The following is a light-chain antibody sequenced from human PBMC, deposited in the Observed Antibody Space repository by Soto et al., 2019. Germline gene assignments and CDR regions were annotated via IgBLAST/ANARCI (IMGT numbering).Light chain of an antibody. V-gene: IGKV3D-20*01. CDR1: QSVVGRY. CDR2: DAS. J-gene: IGKJ2*01. CDR3: QQYGTSPYT. Sequence: EIVLTQSPATLSLSPGERATLSCGASQSVVGRYIAWYQQKPGLAPRLLIYDASSTATGIPDRFSGSGSETDFSLTIARLEPEDFAVYYCQQYGTSPYTFGQGTKLEIK.